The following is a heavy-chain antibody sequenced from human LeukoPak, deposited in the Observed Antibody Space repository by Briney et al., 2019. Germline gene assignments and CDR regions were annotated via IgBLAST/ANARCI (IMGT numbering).Heavy chain of an antibody. D-gene: IGHD6-19*01. Sequence: GGSPRLSCEGSAFIFSGHWMNWVRQTPGKGLEWVASIKEDGSERQYVDSVKGRFSISRDNTKGSLFLQLNSLRAEDTAVYYCARDSGSSGWLYYYGMGVWGQGTTVTVSS. CDR2: IKEDGSER. V-gene: IGHV3-7*03. J-gene: IGHJ6*02. CDR1: AFIFSGHW. CDR3: ARDSGSSGWLYYYGMGV.